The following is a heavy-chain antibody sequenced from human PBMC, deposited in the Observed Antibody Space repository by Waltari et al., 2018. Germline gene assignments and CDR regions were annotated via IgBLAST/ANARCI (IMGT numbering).Heavy chain of an antibody. CDR3: VRDQLPTDSSGYSADYFDR. CDR1: GYSIRSGYH. J-gene: IGHJ4*02. Sequence: QVHLQESGPGPVNPSETLSLTCAVSGYSIRSGYHWGWIRRTPGKGLEWIGSIHHSGSTYYSSSLKSRFTLSIDTAENRFSLKLSSLTAADTAIYYCVRDQLPTDSSGYSADYFDRWGQGTLVTVSS. D-gene: IGHD3-22*01. V-gene: IGHV4-38-2*02. CDR2: IHHSGST.